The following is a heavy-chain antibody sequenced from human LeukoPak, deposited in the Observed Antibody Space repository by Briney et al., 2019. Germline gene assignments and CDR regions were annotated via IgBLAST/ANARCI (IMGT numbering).Heavy chain of an antibody. J-gene: IGHJ4*02. Sequence: PGGSLRLSCAASGFTFSSCDMKWVRQAPGEGTGWVSGISTRGAGTFYADSVEGRCAISRDKSKSTLYLQMNSLRVEVTAVYCCAKAEGSAGYYYDSTGYYNLDYWGQGTLVTVPS. CDR3: AKAEGSAGYYYDSTGYYNLDY. D-gene: IGHD3-22*01. CDR1: GFTFSSCD. CDR2: ISTRGAGT. V-gene: IGHV3-23*01.